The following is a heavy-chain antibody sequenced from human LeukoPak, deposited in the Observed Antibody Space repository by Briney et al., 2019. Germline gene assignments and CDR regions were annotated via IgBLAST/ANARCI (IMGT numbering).Heavy chain of an antibody. J-gene: IGHJ3*02. CDR3: ATTHYYDSSGYYLDAFDI. Sequence: SETLSLTCTVSGGSISSYYWSWIRQPPGKGLEWIGYIYYGGSTNYNPSLKSRVTISVDTSKNQFSLKLSSVTAADTAVYYCATTHYYDSSGYYLDAFDIWGQGTMVTVSS. CDR2: IYYGGST. D-gene: IGHD3-22*01. CDR1: GGSISSYY. V-gene: IGHV4-59*08.